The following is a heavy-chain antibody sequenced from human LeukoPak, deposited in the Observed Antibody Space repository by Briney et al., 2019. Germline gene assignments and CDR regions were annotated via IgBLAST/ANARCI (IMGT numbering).Heavy chain of an antibody. V-gene: IGHV4-59*01. CDR2: IYCSGNT. J-gene: IGHJ5*02. CDR3: TREFGSAFDP. CDR1: GCSISGYF. Sequence: SETLFLTCSVSGCSISGYFWSWIRQPPGKGLELIGNIYCSGNTNNNPSLKSRVSISLDTSKNQFSLKVRSVTAADTAVYYCTREFGSAFDPWGQGTLVTVSS. D-gene: IGHD3-10*01.